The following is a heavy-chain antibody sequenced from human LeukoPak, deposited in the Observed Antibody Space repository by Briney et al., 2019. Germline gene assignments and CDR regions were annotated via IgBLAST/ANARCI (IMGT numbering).Heavy chain of an antibody. CDR1: GFTFDDYA. D-gene: IGHD3-22*01. CDR3: AKVSSWDSSGYLDY. CDR2: ISWNSGSI. V-gene: IGHV3-9*01. J-gene: IGHJ4*02. Sequence: GGSLRLSCAASGFTFDDYAMHWVRQAPGKGLEWVSGISWNSGSIGYADSVKGRFTISRDNAKNSLYLQMNSLRAEDTALYYCAKVSSWDSSGYLDYWGQGTLVTVSS.